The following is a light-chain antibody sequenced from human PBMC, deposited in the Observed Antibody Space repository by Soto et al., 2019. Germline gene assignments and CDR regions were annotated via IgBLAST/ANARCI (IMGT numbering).Light chain of an antibody. CDR2: SNN. CDR1: RSNIGSNT. Sequence: QSVLTQPPSASGTPGQRVTISCSGSRSNIGSNTVNWYQQLPGAAPKLLIFSNNQRPSGVPDRFSGSKSGTSVSLAISGLQSEDEADYFCAAWDGSLNAVVFGGGTKLTVL. CDR3: AAWDGSLNAVV. V-gene: IGLV1-44*01. J-gene: IGLJ2*01.